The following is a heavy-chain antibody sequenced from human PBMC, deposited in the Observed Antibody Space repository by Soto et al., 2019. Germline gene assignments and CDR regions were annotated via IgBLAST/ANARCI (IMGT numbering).Heavy chain of an antibody. CDR3: ARNGVYSLGS. CDR1: GASISSDNW. CDR2: VHRSGST. J-gene: IGHJ5*02. V-gene: IGHV4-4*02. Sequence: QVQLQESGPGLVKPSGTLSLTCAVSGASISSDNWWNWVRQPPGQGLEWIGEVHRSGSTNYDPSLXSXVXIXFDMSKNQCSLTLTSVTAADTAMYYCARNGVYSLGSWGQGTLVTVSS. D-gene: IGHD4-17*01.